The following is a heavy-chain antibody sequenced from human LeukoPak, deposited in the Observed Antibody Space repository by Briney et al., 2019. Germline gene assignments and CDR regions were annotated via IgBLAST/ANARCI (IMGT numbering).Heavy chain of an antibody. D-gene: IGHD6-13*01. Sequence: GGSLRLSCAASGFTFDDYGMSWVRQAPGKGLEWVSGINWNGGSTGYADSVKGRFTISRDNAKNSLYLQMNSLRAEDTALYYCARVSGYSSSWYSGDAFDIWGQGTMVTVSS. V-gene: IGHV3-20*04. CDR2: INWNGGST. CDR3: ARVSGYSSSWYSGDAFDI. CDR1: GFTFDDYG. J-gene: IGHJ3*02.